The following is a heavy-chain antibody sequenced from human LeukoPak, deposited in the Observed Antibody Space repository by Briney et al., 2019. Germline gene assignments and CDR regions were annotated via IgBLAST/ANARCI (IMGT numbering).Heavy chain of an antibody. CDR2: ISGSGGST. Sequence: GGSLRLSCAASGFTFSSYGMHWVRQAPGKGLEWVSAISGSGGSTYYADSVKGRFTISRDNSKNTLYLQMNSLRAEDTAVYYCAKWAAYYDFWSGYYATGNNYYYYYMDVWGKGTTVTVSS. CDR1: GFTFSSYG. J-gene: IGHJ6*03. D-gene: IGHD3-3*01. V-gene: IGHV3-23*01. CDR3: AKWAAYYDFWSGYYATGNNYYYYYMDV.